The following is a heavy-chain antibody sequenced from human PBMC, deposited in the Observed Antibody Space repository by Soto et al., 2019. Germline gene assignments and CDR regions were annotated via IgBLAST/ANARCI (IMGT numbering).Heavy chain of an antibody. J-gene: IGHJ6*02. CDR3: IHSRCGGDCLRSYSSHYYYGLDV. Sequence: QITLKESGPTLVKPTQTLTLTCSVSGFSLNTGGLGVGWIRQPPGKALEWLALIYWDDDKRYSPSLRNRLSISQDTSNPLVVFTMPNMAPVDTATYYCIHSRCGGDCLRSYSSHYYYGLDVWGQGTTVTVSS. D-gene: IGHD2-21*02. CDR1: GFSLNTGGLG. CDR2: IYWDDDK. V-gene: IGHV2-5*02.